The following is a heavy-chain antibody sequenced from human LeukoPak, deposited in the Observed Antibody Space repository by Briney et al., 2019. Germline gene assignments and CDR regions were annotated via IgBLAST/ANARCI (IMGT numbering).Heavy chain of an antibody. D-gene: IGHD2-15*01. CDR3: ARRSTRGSSYYYGMDV. CDR1: GGSISSSSYY. J-gene: IGHJ6*02. V-gene: IGHV4-39*01. Sequence: SETLSLTCTVSGGSISSSSYYWGWIRQPPGKGLEWIGSIYYSGSTYYNPSLKSRVTISVDTSKNQLSLKLSSVTAADTAVYYCARRSTRGSSYYYGMDVWGQGTTVTVSS. CDR2: IYYSGST.